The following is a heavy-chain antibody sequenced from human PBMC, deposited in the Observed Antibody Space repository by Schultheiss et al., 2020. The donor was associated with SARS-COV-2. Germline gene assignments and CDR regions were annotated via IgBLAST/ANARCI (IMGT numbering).Heavy chain of an antibody. CDR2: IYYSGST. Sequence: SETLSLTCTVSGGSISSYYWSWIRQPPGKGLEWIGYIYYSGSTYYSPSLKSRLTISVDTSKNQFSLNLSSVTLADTAVYYCARASVFLSFDPWGQGVLVTVSS. J-gene: IGHJ5*02. CDR1: GGSISSYY. V-gene: IGHV4-59*08. D-gene: IGHD2-8*01. CDR3: ARASVFLSFDP.